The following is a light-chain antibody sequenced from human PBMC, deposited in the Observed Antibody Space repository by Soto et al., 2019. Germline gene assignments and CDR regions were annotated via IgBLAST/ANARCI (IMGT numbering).Light chain of an antibody. J-gene: IGKJ1*01. CDR2: GAS. V-gene: IGKV3-15*01. CDR1: QSIRGD. Sequence: EVVMTQSPATLSLSPGERATLSCRASQSIRGDLAWYQQKPGQAPRLLIYGASTRATGIPARFSGSGSGTDFGLIIRSLFSEDFAVYYCQQYNQWTRTFGQGTKVDIK. CDR3: QQYNQWTRT.